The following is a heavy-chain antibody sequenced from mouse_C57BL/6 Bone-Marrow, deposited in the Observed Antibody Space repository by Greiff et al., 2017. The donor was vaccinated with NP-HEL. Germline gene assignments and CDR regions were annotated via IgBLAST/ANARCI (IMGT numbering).Heavy chain of an antibody. J-gene: IGHJ3*01. CDR1: GYTFTSYW. CDR3: ARGFNLSWFAY. CDR2: IYPGSGST. Sequence: QVQLQQPGAELVKPGASVKMSCKASGYTFTSYWITWVKQRPGQGLEWIGDIYPGSGSTNYNEKFKGKATLTADKSSSTAYMQLSSLTSEDSAVYFCARGFNLSWFAYWGQGTLVTVSA. V-gene: IGHV1-55*01.